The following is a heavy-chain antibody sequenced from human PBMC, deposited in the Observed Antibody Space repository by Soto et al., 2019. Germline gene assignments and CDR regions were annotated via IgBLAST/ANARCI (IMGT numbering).Heavy chain of an antibody. CDR1: GYTFTSYD. CDR3: ARVPREAVGYYYMDV. CDR2: MNPNSGNT. Sequence: ASVKVSCKASGYTFTSYDINWVRQATGQGLEWMGWMNPNSGNTGYAQKFQGRVTMTRNTSISTAYMELSSLRSEDTAVYYCARVPREAVGYYYMDVWGKGTTVTVSS. D-gene: IGHD1-26*01. V-gene: IGHV1-8*01. J-gene: IGHJ6*03.